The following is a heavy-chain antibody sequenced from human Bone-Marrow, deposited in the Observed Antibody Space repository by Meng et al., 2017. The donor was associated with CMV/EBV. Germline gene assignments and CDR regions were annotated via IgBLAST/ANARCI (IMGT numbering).Heavy chain of an antibody. D-gene: IGHD5-12*01. CDR3: ARVIWGYECFDY. CDR1: GYTFTGYY. J-gene: IGHJ4*02. CDR2: INPNSGGT. V-gene: IGHV1-2*02. Sequence: ASVKVSCKASGYTFTGYYMHWVRQAPGQGLEWMGWINPNSGGTNYAQKFQGRVTMTRDTSISTSHMELSRLRADDTAVYYCARVIWGYECFDYWGQGTLVTVSS.